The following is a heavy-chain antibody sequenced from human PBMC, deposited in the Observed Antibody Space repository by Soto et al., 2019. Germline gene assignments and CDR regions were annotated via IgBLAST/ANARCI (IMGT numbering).Heavy chain of an antibody. V-gene: IGHV4-61*01. J-gene: IGHJ6*02. CDR3: ASSPNYVFWGGDPYYNGMDV. Sequence: QVQLQESCPGRVKPSETLSLTCTVSGGSVSGGSYYWSWIRQSPGKGLEWIGYIYNTGTTKYNATIKSRVTISVDTSKNQFSLRLNSVTAADTAVYFCASSPNYVFWGGDPYYNGMDVWGPGTTVTVSS. D-gene: IGHD3-3*01. CDR2: IYNTGTT. CDR1: GGSVSGGSYY.